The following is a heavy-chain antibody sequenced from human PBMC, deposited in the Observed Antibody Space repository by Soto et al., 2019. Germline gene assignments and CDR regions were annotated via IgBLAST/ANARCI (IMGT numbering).Heavy chain of an antibody. V-gene: IGHV1-69*01. CDR2: ITPIFCTA. CDR1: GGTFSSYA. CDR3: ARSRFLEWLLASSNCFDP. J-gene: IGHJ5*02. D-gene: IGHD3-3*01. Sequence: QVQLVQSGAEVKKPGSSVKVSCKASGGTFSSYAISWVRQAPGQGLEWMGRITPIFCTANYAQKFQGRVTITADESTSMAYMELSSLRSEDTAVYYCARSRFLEWLLASSNCFDPWGQGTLVTVSS.